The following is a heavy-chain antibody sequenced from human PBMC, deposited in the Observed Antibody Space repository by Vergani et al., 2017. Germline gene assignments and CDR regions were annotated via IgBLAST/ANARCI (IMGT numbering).Heavy chain of an antibody. CDR1: GGSISSGGYY. J-gene: IGHJ4*02. Sequence: QVQLQESGPGLVKPSQPLSLTCTVSGGSISSGGYYWSWIRQHPGKGLEWIGYIYYSGSTYYNPSLKSRVTISVDTSKNQFSLKLSSVTAADTAVYYCARDYYDSSGYYYGFDYWGQGTLVTVSS. CDR2: IYYSGST. V-gene: IGHV4-31*03. D-gene: IGHD3-22*01. CDR3: ARDYYDSSGYYYGFDY.